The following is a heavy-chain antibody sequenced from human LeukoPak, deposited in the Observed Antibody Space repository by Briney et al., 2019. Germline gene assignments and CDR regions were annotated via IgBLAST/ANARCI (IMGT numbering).Heavy chain of an antibody. CDR1: GFTFSSHG. V-gene: IGHV3-30*02. CDR3: AKKGYSNGWRDSYYFDC. Sequence: GGSLRLSCAASGFTFSSHGMHWVRQAPGKGLEWVAFIRSDGSNKYYADSVKGRFTISSDNSKLYLQMNSLRAEDTAVYYCAKKGYSNGWRDSYYFDCWGQGTLVTVSS. J-gene: IGHJ4*02. CDR2: IRSDGSNK. D-gene: IGHD6-19*01.